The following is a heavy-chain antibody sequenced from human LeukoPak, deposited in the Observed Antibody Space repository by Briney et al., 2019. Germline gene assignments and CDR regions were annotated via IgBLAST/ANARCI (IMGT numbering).Heavy chain of an antibody. J-gene: IGHJ6*02. D-gene: IGHD3-16*01. CDR3: ARGGGLDV. Sequence: XXXXXXXXLEWVASINHNGNVNYYVDSVKGRFTISRDNAKNSLYLQMSNLRAEDTAVYFCARGGGLDVWGQGATVTVSS. CDR2: INHNGNVN. V-gene: IGHV3-7*03.